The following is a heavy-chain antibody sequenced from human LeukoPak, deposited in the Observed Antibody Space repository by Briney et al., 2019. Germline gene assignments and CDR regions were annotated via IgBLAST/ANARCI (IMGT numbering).Heavy chain of an antibody. CDR1: GFTFSNYE. J-gene: IGHJ6*03. Sequence: GGSLRLSCAASGFTFSNYEMNWVRQAPGKGLEWISHISNIGDIIHYADSVEGRFTISRDNAKNSLYLQMNSLRAEDTAVYYCAKDATAIVGTVYMDVWGKGTTVTISS. D-gene: IGHD5-12*01. CDR3: AKDATAIVGTVYMDV. CDR2: ISNIGDII. V-gene: IGHV3-48*03.